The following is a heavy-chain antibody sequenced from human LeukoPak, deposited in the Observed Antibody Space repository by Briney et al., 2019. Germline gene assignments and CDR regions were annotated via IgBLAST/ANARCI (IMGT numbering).Heavy chain of an antibody. D-gene: IGHD5-24*01. Sequence: SETLSLTCAVYGGSFSGFHWTWIRQPPGKGLEWIGEINHSRSTNYNPSLRSRVTISVDTSKNQFSLKLFSVTAADTAVYYCARGRDDYNFAYWGQGTLVTVSS. CDR3: ARGRDDYNFAY. CDR2: INHSRST. V-gene: IGHV4-34*01. J-gene: IGHJ4*02. CDR1: GGSFSGFH.